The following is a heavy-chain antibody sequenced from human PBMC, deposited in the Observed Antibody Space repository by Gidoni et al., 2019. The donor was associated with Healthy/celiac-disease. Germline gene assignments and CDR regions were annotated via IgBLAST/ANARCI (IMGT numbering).Heavy chain of an antibody. CDR3: AREYPEGDYYGSGSVY. CDR2: INPSGGST. Sequence: QVQLVQSGAEVKKPGASVKVSCKASGYTFTSYYMHWVRQAPGQGLEWMGIINPSGGSTSYAQKFQGRVTMTRDTSTSTVYMELSSLRSEDTAVYYCAREYPEGDYYGSGSVYWGQGTLVTVSS. D-gene: IGHD3-10*01. V-gene: IGHV1-46*01. J-gene: IGHJ4*02. CDR1: GYTFTSYY.